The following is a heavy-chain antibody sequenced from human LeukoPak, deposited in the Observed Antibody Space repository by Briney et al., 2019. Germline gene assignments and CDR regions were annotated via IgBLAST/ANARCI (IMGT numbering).Heavy chain of an antibody. CDR3: ARHDYDSNGYYYLDY. J-gene: IGHJ4*02. CDR2: IYPGDSDT. CDR1: GYNLATSW. V-gene: IGHV5-51*01. D-gene: IGHD3-22*01. Sequence: HKNSRQRSGYNLATSWIGWVRQMPGKGLEWMGIIYPGDSDTTYSPSFRGQVTISADKSISTAYVQWSSLKASDTAIYYCARHDYDSNGYYYLDYWGQGTPVPVSS.